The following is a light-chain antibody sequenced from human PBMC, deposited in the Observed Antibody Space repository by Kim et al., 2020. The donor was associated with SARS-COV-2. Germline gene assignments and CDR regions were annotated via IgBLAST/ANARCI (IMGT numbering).Light chain of an antibody. CDR2: PAS. CDR1: QGINSL. Sequence: DIQMTQSPSSVSASVGDRVTITCRASQGINSLLAWYQQKPGKAPKLLIFPASSLESGVPSRFSGSGSGTDFTLTISSLLPEDFATYFCQQANNFPLTFGGGTKVDIK. CDR3: QQANNFPLT. V-gene: IGKV1-12*01. J-gene: IGKJ4*01.